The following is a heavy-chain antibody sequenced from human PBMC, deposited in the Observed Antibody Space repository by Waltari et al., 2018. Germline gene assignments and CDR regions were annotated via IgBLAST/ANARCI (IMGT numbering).Heavy chain of an antibody. Sequence: EVQLVESGGGLVQPGGSLRLSCAASGFDFGTYEMNWVRQAPGKGLEWVSYISRSGDTKYYADSVKGRFTMSRDNAEKSLYLQMNSLSPEDTAVYYCARDHGGTTMILDSWGQGTLVTVSS. J-gene: IGHJ4*02. CDR3: ARDHGGTTMILDS. CDR1: GFDFGTYE. D-gene: IGHD3-22*01. V-gene: IGHV3-48*03. CDR2: ISRSGDTK.